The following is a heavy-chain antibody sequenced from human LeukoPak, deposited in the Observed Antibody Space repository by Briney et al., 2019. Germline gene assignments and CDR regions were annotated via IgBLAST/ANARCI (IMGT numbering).Heavy chain of an antibody. CDR3: AREPPGGYQLLDDAFDI. Sequence: PGGSLRLSCAASGFTFSSYSMNWVRQAPGKGLEWVSSISSSSSYIYYADSVKGRFTISRDNAKNSLYLQMNSLRAEDTAVYYCAREPPGGYQLLDDAFDIWGQGTMVTVSS. CDR2: ISSSSSYI. J-gene: IGHJ3*02. D-gene: IGHD2-2*01. CDR1: GFTFSSYS. V-gene: IGHV3-21*01.